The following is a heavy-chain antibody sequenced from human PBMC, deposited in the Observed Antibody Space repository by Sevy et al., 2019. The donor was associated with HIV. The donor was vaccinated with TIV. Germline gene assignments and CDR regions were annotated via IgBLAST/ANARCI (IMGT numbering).Heavy chain of an antibody. CDR2: INTGNGNR. Sequence: ASVKVSCKASGYNFIFYAVQWVRQAPGQRLEWMGWINTGNGNRKYSQNFQDRVTITRDTSASTTYMELTGLGSADTAVYYCAREVEGSLKYFDSWGQGTLVTVSS. V-gene: IGHV1-3*04. J-gene: IGHJ5*01. D-gene: IGHD1-1*01. CDR1: GYNFIFYA. CDR3: AREVEGSLKYFDS.